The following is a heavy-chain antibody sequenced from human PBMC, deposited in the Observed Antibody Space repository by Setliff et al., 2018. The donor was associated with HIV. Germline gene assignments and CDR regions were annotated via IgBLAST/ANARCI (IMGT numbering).Heavy chain of an antibody. V-gene: IGHV1-8*03. CDR2: MNPNSGNR. CDR1: GYTFTSYD. J-gene: IGHJ4*02. CDR3: ARGRGRYYDSRSYLDY. D-gene: IGHD3-22*01. Sequence: GASVKVSCKTSGYTFTSYDINWVRQATGQGLEWMGWMNPNSGNRGYAQKLQGRVTISRNTSISTAYMELSGLRSEDTAVYYCARGRGRYYDSRSYLDYWGQGTLVTVSS.